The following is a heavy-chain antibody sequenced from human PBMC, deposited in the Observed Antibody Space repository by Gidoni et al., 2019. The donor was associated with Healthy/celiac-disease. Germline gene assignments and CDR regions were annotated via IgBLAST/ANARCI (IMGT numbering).Heavy chain of an antibody. CDR3: AEGSGDYGFDY. D-gene: IGHD4-17*01. CDR2: IKTKADGGTT. V-gene: IGHV3-15*01. Sequence: EVQLVESGGGLVKPGGSLRLSCAASGFTFSNAWMTWVRQAPGKGLEWVGRIKTKADGGTTDYAAPVKGRFSISRDDSKNTLYLQMNSLKTEDTAVYYCAEGSGDYGFDYWGQGTLVTVSS. CDR1: GFTFSNAW. J-gene: IGHJ4*02.